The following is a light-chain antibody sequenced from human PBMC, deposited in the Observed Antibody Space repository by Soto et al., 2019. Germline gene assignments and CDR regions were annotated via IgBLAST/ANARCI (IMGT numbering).Light chain of an antibody. J-gene: IGKJ1*01. Sequence: EIVMTQSPFTLSVSPGERATLSCRASQSVSSNLAWYQQKPGPAPSLLIYGAFTMATGIPARFSGTGSGTEFTLTISSLQPEDFALYYCQQYNDWPLTFGQGTKVDI. CDR2: GAF. CDR1: QSVSSN. CDR3: QQYNDWPLT. V-gene: IGKV3-15*01.